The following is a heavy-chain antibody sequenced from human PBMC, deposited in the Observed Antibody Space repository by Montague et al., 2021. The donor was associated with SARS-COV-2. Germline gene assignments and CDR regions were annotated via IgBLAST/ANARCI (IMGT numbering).Heavy chain of an antibody. D-gene: IGHD3-10*01. J-gene: IGHJ4*02. Sequence: SETLSLTCSVSGDSITNHYWSWIRQPAGKGLEWIGRMHFTGKTNFSPSFSSRLTMSADTSKNQFSLKLTSVTAADTAIYFCARDRFDFGAGRQGTIDLWGPGTLVIVSS. CDR2: MHFTGKT. CDR1: GDSITNHY. V-gene: IGHV4-4*07. CDR3: ARDRFDFGAGRQGTIDL.